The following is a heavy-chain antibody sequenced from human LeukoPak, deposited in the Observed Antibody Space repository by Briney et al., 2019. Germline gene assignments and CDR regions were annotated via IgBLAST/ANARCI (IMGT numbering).Heavy chain of an antibody. CDR1: GFTFSSYW. CDR3: ARARLGNGDTVDY. D-gene: IGHD4-17*01. CDR2: ISSDGSST. J-gene: IGHJ4*02. V-gene: IGHV3-74*01. Sequence: GGSLRLSCAASGFTFSSYWMHWVRQAQGKGLVWVSRISSDGSSTSYADSVKGRFTISRDNAKNTLYLQINSLSAEDTAVYYCARARLGNGDTVDYWGQGTLVTVSS.